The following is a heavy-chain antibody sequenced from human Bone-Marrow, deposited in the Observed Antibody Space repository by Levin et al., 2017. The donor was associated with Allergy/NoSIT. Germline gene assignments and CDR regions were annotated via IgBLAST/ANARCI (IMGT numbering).Heavy chain of an antibody. D-gene: IGHD1-26*01. CDR2: ISSSSSYI. J-gene: IGHJ6*02. V-gene: IGHV3-21*01. CDR1: GFTFSSYS. Sequence: GGSLRLSCAASGFTFSSYSMNWVRQAPGKGLEWVSSISSSSSYIYYADSVKGRFTISRDNAKNSLYLQMNSLRAEDTAVYYCASQSGSYYYGMDVWGQGTTVTVSS. CDR3: ASQSGSYYYGMDV.